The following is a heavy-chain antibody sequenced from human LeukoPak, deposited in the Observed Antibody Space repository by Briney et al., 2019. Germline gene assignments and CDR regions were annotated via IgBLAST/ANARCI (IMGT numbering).Heavy chain of an antibody. CDR2: IYYSGST. CDR1: GGSISSSSYY. CDR3: ARARGYYYYGMDV. D-gene: IGHD3-10*01. V-gene: IGHV4-39*07. J-gene: IGHJ6*02. Sequence: SETLSLTCTVSGGSISSSSYYWGWIRQPPGKGLEWIGSIYYSGSTYYNPSLKSRVTISVDTSQNQFSLKLSSVTAADTAVYYCARARGYYYYGMDVWGQGTTVTVSS.